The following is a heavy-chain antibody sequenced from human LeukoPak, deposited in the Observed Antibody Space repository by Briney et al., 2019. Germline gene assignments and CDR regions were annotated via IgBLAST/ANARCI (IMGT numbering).Heavy chain of an antibody. CDR3: ASDGFGELSGY. Sequence: PSETLSLTCTVSGGSISSYYWSWIRQPPGKGLEWIGYIYYSGSTNYNPSLKSRVTISVDTSKNQFSLKLSSVTAADTAVYYCASDGFGELSGYWGQGTLVTVSS. CDR1: GGSISSYY. V-gene: IGHV4-59*01. CDR2: IYYSGST. D-gene: IGHD3-10*01. J-gene: IGHJ4*02.